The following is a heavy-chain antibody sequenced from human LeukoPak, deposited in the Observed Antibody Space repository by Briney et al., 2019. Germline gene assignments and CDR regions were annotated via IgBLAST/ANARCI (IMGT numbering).Heavy chain of an antibody. CDR3: ARAVTGGGYFDY. CDR1: GGSISSYY. V-gene: IGHV4-59*01. J-gene: IGHJ4*02. D-gene: IGHD1-14*01. CDR2: IYYSGST. Sequence: SETLSLTCTVSGGSISSYYWSWIRQPPGKGLEWIGYIYYSGSTNYNPSPKSRVTISVDTSNNQFSLKLSSVTAADTAVYYCARAVTGGGYFDYWGQGTLVTVSS.